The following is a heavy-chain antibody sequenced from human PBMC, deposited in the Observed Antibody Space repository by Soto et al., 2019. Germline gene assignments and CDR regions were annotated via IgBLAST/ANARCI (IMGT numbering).Heavy chain of an antibody. CDR2: ISNDGNNE. D-gene: IGHD5-12*01. J-gene: IGHJ5*02. Sequence: GGSLRLSCAASGFTFSGSAMHWVRQAPGRGLEWVAVISNDGNNENYAGSVKGRFTISRDNSKNTLDLQMSSLRDEDTAVYYCAKALRFGPYSGYDFDPWGQGTLVTVSS. V-gene: IGHV3-30*04. CDR1: GFTFSGSA. CDR3: AKALRFGPYSGYDFDP.